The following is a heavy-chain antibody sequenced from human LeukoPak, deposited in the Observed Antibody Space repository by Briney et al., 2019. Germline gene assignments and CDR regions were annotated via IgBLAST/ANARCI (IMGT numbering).Heavy chain of an antibody. J-gene: IGHJ5*02. CDR2: IYYSGNP. CDR3: AREVAPIAAGGTWFDP. CDR1: GGSLSGYY. D-gene: IGHD6-13*01. Sequence: SETLSLTCAAYGGSLSGYYWSWIRQPPGKGLEYIGDIYYSGNPNYNPSLKSRVTMSVDTSKNQFSLKLNSVTAADTAVYYCAREVAPIAAGGTWFDPWGQGTLVTVSS. V-gene: IGHV4-34*11.